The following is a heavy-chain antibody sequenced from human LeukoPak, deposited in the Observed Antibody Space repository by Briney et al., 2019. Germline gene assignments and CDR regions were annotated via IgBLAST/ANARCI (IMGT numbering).Heavy chain of an antibody. Sequence: ASVKVSCKASGYTFTSYYMHWVRQAPGQGLEWMGIINPSGGSTSYAQKFQGRVTMTRDTSTSTVYMELSSLRSEDTAVYYCARFVDEAAAGNGDDKTSNWGQGTLGNVSS. CDR3: ARFVDEAAAGNGDDKTSN. J-gene: IGHJ4*02. CDR1: GYTFTSYY. V-gene: IGHV1-46*01. D-gene: IGHD6-13*01. CDR2: INPSGGST.